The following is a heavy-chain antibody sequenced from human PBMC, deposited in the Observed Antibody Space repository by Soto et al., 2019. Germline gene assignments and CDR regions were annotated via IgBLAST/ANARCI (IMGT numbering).Heavy chain of an antibody. CDR2: ISYDGSEK. Sequence: QVQLVESGGGVVQPGRSLRLSCAASGFTFSSYGMHWVRQAPGKGLEWVAIISYDGSEKYYAGSVKGRFTISRDNSKNTLYLQMNSLRAEDTAVYYCAKGAVTSSLYYFDYWGQVTLVTVSS. CDR1: GFTFSSYG. D-gene: IGHD4-17*01. J-gene: IGHJ4*02. CDR3: AKGAVTSSLYYFDY. V-gene: IGHV3-30*18.